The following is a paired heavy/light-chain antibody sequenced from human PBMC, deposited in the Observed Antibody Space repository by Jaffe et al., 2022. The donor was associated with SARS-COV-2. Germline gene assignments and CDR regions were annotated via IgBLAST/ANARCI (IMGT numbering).Heavy chain of an antibody. Sequence: QVQLVQSGAEVKKPGASVKVSCKASGYTFTSYGISWVRQAPGQGLEWMGWISAYNGNTNYAQKLQGRVTMTTDTSTSTAYMELRSLRSDDTAVYYCASAEYYYDSSGPPPPYYYYGMDVWGQGTTVTVSS. D-gene: IGHD3-22*01. V-gene: IGHV1-18*01. CDR3: ASAEYYYDSSGPPPPYYYYGMDV. J-gene: IGHJ6*02. CDR1: GYTFTSYG. CDR2: ISAYNGNT.
Light chain of an antibody. V-gene: IGKV3-11*01. J-gene: IGKJ4*01. CDR3: QQRSNWPVT. CDR1: QSVSSY. CDR2: DAS. Sequence: EIVLTQSPATLSLSPGERATLSCRASQSVSSYLAWYQQKPGQAPRLLIYDASNRATGIPARFSGSGSGTDFTLTISSLEPEDFAVYYCQQRSNWPVTFGGGTKVEIK.